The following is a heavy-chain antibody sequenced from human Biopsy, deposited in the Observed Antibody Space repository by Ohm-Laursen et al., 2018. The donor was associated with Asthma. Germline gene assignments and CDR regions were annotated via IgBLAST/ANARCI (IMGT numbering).Heavy chain of an antibody. D-gene: IGHD5-12*01. CDR2: LIPVLGTP. Sequence: SSVKVSCKASGDSFSNYTISWVRQAPGQGLEWIGGLIPVLGTPDHAQMFEGRVTITADESTSTAYMELSSLSSEDTAVYYCARGYSGSDRIVYYYSGLEVWGQGTTVTVSS. CDR1: GDSFSNYT. V-gene: IGHV1-69*16. CDR3: ARGYSGSDRIVYYYSGLEV. J-gene: IGHJ6*02.